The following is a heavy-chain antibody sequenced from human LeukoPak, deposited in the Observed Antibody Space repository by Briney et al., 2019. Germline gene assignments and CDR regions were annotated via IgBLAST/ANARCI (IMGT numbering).Heavy chain of an antibody. Sequence: QAGGSLRLSCAASGFTFTTSWMHWFRQAPGKGLVWVSRIERDGTSTTYADSVKGRFTISRDNAKNTLYLQMNSLRAEDAAVYYCARDQYSSTWYRGAFDVWGQGTMVSVSS. CDR2: IERDGTST. CDR3: ARDQYSSTWYRGAFDV. CDR1: GFTFTTSW. D-gene: IGHD6-13*01. V-gene: IGHV3-74*01. J-gene: IGHJ3*01.